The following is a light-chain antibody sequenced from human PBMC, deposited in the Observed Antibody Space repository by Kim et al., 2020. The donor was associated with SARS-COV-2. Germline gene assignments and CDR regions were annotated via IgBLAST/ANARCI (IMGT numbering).Light chain of an antibody. Sequence: SYELTQPPSVSVSPGQTASITCSGDKLGDKYASWYQQKPGRSPVLVIYQDSKRPSGIPERFSGSNSGNTATLTISGTQAMDEGDYYCQAWDSSTVVFGGGTQLTVL. CDR2: QDS. CDR3: QAWDSSTVV. V-gene: IGLV3-1*01. J-gene: IGLJ2*01. CDR1: KLGDKY.